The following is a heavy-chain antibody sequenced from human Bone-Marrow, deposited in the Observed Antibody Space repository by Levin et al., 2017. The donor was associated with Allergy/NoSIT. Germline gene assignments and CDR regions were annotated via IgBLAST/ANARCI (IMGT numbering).Heavy chain of an antibody. CDR1: GFTFSAFG. V-gene: IGHV3-33*01. Sequence: GESLKISCAASGFTFSAFGMHWVRQAPGRGLEWVAVISYDGGHKFYADSVKGRFTISRDNSKNTHYLQMNSLRAEDTAVYYCTRGRCEWGQFYFDYWGQGILVTVSS. CDR3: TRGRCEWGQFYFDY. D-gene: IGHD1-26*01. J-gene: IGHJ4*02. CDR2: ISYDGGHK.